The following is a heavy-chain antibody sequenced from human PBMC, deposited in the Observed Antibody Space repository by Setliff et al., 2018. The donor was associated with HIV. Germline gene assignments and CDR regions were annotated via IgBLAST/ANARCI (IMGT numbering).Heavy chain of an antibody. Sequence: ASVKVSCKASGYNFTDYDINWVRQATGQGLERMGWMNPNNGNTGYAEKFQGRVTMTRDTSISTAYMELSSLRSEDTAVYYCARGVYGDYEDYWGQGTLVTVSS. CDR1: GYNFTDYD. D-gene: IGHD4-17*01. CDR3: ARGVYGDYEDY. J-gene: IGHJ4*02. V-gene: IGHV1-8*02. CDR2: MNPNNGNT.